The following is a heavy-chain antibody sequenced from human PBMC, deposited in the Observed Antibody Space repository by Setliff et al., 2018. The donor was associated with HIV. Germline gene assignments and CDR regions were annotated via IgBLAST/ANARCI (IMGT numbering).Heavy chain of an antibody. J-gene: IGHJ4*02. CDR3: ARARGIITTFDY. D-gene: IGHD3-22*01. CDR1: GGTFRSYS. V-gene: IGHV1-69*13. Sequence: SVKVSCKASGGTFRSYSINWVRQAPGQGLEWMGGIIPILGTTQFAQKFQGRLTITADESTSTAYMELSNLKSEDTAVYYCARARGIITTFDYWGQGTLVTVSS. CDR2: IIPILGTT.